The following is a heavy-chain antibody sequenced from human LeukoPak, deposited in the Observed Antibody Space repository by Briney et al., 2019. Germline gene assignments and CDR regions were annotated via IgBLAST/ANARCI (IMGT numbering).Heavy chain of an antibody. V-gene: IGHV3-9*01. Sequence: GGSLRLSCAGSGFIFNNYTMHWVRQPPGKGLEWVSGISWNSGTIDYADSVRGRFTISRDNAKNSLYLQMDSLRVEDTAFYYCAKDNRRHYTSGPNPDSLHWGQGALVTVSS. CDR2: ISWNSGTI. J-gene: IGHJ4*02. CDR3: AKDNRRHYTSGPNPDSLH. CDR1: GFIFNNYT. D-gene: IGHD6-19*01.